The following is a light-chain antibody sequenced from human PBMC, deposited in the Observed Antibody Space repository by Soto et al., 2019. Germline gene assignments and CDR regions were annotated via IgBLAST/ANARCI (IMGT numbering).Light chain of an antibody. V-gene: IGLV8-61*01. J-gene: IGLJ2*01. CDR3: ALYMGSGISV. CDR2: GTN. CDR1: SGSVSTNYY. Sequence: QAVVTQEPSFSVSPGGTVTLTCGLNSGSVSTNYYPSWYQQTPGQPPRTLMYGTNIRSSGVPDRFSGSILGNKAALIITGAQADDECTYYCALYMGSGISVFGGGTKLTV.